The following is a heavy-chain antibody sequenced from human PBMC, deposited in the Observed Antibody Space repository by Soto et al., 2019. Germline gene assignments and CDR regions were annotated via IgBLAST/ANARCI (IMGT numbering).Heavy chain of an antibody. J-gene: IGHJ5*02. CDR1: GDSLNIGGSY. D-gene: IGHD1-7*01. CDR3: ARDGHSNWNYLDP. Sequence: QVQLQEAGPGLVKPSQTLSLTCTVSGDSLNIGGSYWTLIRQRPGKGLAWLGYIYYTGKTYYHPSLKSRLGMSVDTSKNQFSLQLSSVTVADTAVYYCARDGHSNWNYLDPWGQGTLVTVSS. CDR2: IYYTGKT. V-gene: IGHV4-31*03.